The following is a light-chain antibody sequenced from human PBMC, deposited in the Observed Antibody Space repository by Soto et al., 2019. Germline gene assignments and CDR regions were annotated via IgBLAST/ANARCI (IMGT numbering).Light chain of an antibody. CDR1: RSISIY. CDR2: AAS. J-gene: IGKJ2*01. V-gene: IGKV1-39*01. Sequence: DLQMTQSPSSLSASVGDRVTITCRASRSISIYLNWYQQKPGIATKLLIYAASSLQSGVPSRFSGRGSGTDFTLTINSRQPEDFATYYGQQSYSPRYTFGQGTMLEIK. CDR3: QQSYSPRYT.